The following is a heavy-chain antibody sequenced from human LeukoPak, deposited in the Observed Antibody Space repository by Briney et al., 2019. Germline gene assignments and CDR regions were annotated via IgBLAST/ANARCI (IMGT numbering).Heavy chain of an antibody. D-gene: IGHD3-22*01. J-gene: IGHJ4*02. V-gene: IGHV3-30-3*01. Sequence: GRSLRLSCAASGFTFSSYAMHWVRRAPGKGLEWVAVISYDGSNKYYADSVKGRFTISRDNSKNTLYLQMNSLRAEDTAVYYCASAIVVVNGPGDCFDYWGQGTLVTVSS. CDR2: ISYDGSNK. CDR3: ASAIVVVNGPGDCFDY. CDR1: GFTFSSYA.